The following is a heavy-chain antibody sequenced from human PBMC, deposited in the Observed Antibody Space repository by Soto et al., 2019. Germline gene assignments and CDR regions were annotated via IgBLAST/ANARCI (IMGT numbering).Heavy chain of an antibody. J-gene: IGHJ6*03. CDR3: ARDRVTTALSYYYYMDV. V-gene: IGHV1-3*01. CDR2: INAGNGNT. Sequence: GASVKVSCKASGYTFTSYAMHWVRQAPGQRLEWMGWINAGNGNTKYSQKFQGRVTITRGTSASTAYMELSSLRSEDTAVYYCARDRVTTALSYYYYMDVWGKGTTVTVSS. D-gene: IGHD4-4*01. CDR1: GYTFTSYA.